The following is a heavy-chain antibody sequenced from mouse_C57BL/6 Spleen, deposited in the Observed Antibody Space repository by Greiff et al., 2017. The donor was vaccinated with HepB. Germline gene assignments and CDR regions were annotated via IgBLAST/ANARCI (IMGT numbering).Heavy chain of an antibody. V-gene: IGHV1-55*01. J-gene: IGHJ4*01. CDR3: ARWNYGSTSCAMDY. Sequence: VQLQQPGAELVKPGASVKMSCKASGYTFTSYWITWVKQRPGQGLEWIGDIYPGSGSTNYNEKFKSKATLTVDTSSSTAYMQLSSLTSEDSAVYYCARWNYGSTSCAMDYWGQGTSVTVSS. CDR1: GYTFTSYW. CDR2: IYPGSGST. D-gene: IGHD1-1*01.